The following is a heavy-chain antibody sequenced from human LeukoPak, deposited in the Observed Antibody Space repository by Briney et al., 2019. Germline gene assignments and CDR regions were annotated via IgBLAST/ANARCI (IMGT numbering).Heavy chain of an antibody. CDR3: ARERAAIGTNWGDFFDY. Sequence: ASVKVSCKASGYTFTSYYMHWVRQAPGQGLEWMGIINPSGGGTSYAQKFQDRVTMTRDTSTSTVYMELSSLRSEDTAVYYCARERAAIGTNWGDFFDYWGQGTLVTVSS. D-gene: IGHD6-13*01. CDR2: INPSGGGT. CDR1: GYTFTSYY. V-gene: IGHV1-46*01. J-gene: IGHJ4*02.